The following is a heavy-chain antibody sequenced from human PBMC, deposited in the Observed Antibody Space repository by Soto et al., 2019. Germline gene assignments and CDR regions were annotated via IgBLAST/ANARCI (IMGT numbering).Heavy chain of an antibody. CDR3: AAATTWNFHFPY. V-gene: IGHV3-33*03. J-gene: IGHJ4*02. D-gene: IGHD1-7*01. Sequence: QAQLVESGGGVVQPGTSLRLSCAASGFTISTHGMHWVRQAPGKGLEWLANIWYDGSNKFYAESVKGRFSIYKANSKNTLYLQMSSLRAADMAVYYCAAATTWNFHFPYWGQGNQVTVSS. CDR1: GFTISTHG. CDR2: IWYDGSNK.